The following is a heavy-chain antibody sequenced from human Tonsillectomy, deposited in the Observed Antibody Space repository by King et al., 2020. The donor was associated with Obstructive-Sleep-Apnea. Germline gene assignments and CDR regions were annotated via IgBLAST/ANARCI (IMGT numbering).Heavy chain of an antibody. D-gene: IGHD3-10*01. Sequence: QLVQSGAEVKKPGASVKVSCKASGYTFTSYGISWVRQAPGQGLEWMGWISAYNGNTNYAQKLQGRVTMTTDTSTSTAYMELRSLRSDDTAVYYCARDLSLSPFAGVPARSASGYWGQGTLVTVSS. J-gene: IGHJ4*02. CDR3: ARDLSLSPFAGVPARSASGY. V-gene: IGHV1-18*04. CDR1: GYTFTSYG. CDR2: ISAYNGNT.